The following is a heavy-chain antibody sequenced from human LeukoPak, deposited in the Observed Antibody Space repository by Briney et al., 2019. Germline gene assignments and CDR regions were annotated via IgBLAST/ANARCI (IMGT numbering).Heavy chain of an antibody. CDR3: ARVDGYYDSSPHDDY. CDR1: GYTFTSYY. J-gene: IGHJ4*02. D-gene: IGHD3-22*01. CDR2: INPSGGST. V-gene: IGHV1-46*03. Sequence: ASVKVSCKASGYTFTSYYMHWVRQAPGQGLESMGIINPSGGSTSYAQKFQGRVTMTRDTSTSTVYMELSSLRSEDTAVYYCARVDGYYDSSPHDDYWGQGTLVTVST.